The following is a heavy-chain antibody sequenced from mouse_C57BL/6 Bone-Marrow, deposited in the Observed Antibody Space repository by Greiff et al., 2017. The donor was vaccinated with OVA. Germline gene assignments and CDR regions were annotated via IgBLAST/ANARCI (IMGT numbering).Heavy chain of an antibody. CDR2: ISSGSSTN. CDR3: AREAYGCYAMDY. Sequence: EVQRVESGGGLVKPGGSLKLSCAASGFTFSDYGMHWVRQATEKGVEWVAYISSGSSTNNYADTVKGRFTISRDKAKNTLFLQMTSLRSEDTAMYYCAREAYGCYAMDYWGQGTSVTVSS. J-gene: IGHJ4*01. V-gene: IGHV5-17*01. D-gene: IGHD2-2*01. CDR1: GFTFSDYG.